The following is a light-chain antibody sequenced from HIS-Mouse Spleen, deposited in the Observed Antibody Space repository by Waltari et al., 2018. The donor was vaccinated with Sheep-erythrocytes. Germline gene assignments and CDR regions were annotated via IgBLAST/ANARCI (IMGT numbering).Light chain of an antibody. CDR1: AFQNKS. V-gene: IGLV3-10*01. J-gene: IGLJ2*01. Sequence: SYELTQPPSGTVSPAQTARITCPADAFQNKSAYWYQPKSGQAPVLVIYEDSKRPSGIPERFSGSSSGTMATLTISGAQVEDEADYYCYSTDSSGNHRVFGGGTKLTVL. CDR2: EDS. CDR3: YSTDSSGNHRV.